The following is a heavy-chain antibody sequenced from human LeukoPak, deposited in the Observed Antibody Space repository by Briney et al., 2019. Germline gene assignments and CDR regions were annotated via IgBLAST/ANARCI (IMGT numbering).Heavy chain of an antibody. J-gene: IGHJ5*02. D-gene: IGHD3-9*01. CDR1: GFTLSSYW. CDR3: ARVRYFDWLNNWFDP. Sequence: GGSLRLSCAAPGFTLSSYWMSWVRQAPGKGLEWVANIKQDATEQYNVDSVKGRFTISRDNAKNSLYLQMNSLRADDTAVYYCARVRYFDWLNNWFDPWGQGALVTVSS. V-gene: IGHV3-7*01. CDR2: IKQDATEQ.